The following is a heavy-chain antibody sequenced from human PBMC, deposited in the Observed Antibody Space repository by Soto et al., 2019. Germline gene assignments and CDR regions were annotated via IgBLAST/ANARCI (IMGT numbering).Heavy chain of an antibody. D-gene: IGHD3-16*01. CDR1: GYSFTSYW. V-gene: IGHV5-51*01. Sequence: HGESLKISCKGSGYSFTSYWIGWVRQMPGKGLEWMGIIYPGDSDTRYSPSFQGQVTISADKSISTAYLQWSSLKASDTAMYYCARALARGVYYYYGMDVWGQGTTVTVSS. J-gene: IGHJ6*02. CDR3: ARALARGVYYYYGMDV. CDR2: IYPGDSDT.